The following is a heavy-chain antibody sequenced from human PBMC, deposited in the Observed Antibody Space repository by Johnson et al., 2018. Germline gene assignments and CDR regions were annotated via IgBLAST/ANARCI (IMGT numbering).Heavy chain of an antibody. V-gene: IGHV4-59*01. CDR1: GGSISSYY. CDR2: IYYSGST. D-gene: IGHD5-24*01. J-gene: IGHJ6*03. CDR3: ARIAITGGYCYMDV. Sequence: QVQLQESGPGLVKPSETLSLTCTVSGGSISSYYWSWIRQPPGKGLEWIGYIYYSGSTNYNPSLKSRVTISVDTSKNQFSLNLRSVTAADTAGYYCARIAITGGYCYMDVGGKGTTVTVSS.